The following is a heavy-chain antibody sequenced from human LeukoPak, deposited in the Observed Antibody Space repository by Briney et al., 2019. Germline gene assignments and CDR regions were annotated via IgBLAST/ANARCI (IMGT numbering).Heavy chain of an antibody. V-gene: IGHV3-23*01. CDR2: IGNTET. D-gene: IGHD2-21*01. CDR1: GFTFNTNA. J-gene: IGHJ4*02. Sequence: TGGSLRLSCATSGFTFNTNAMSWVRQAPGKGLEWVSTIGNTETFYADSVTGRFTISRDNSKNTVYLHMDSLRVEDTAVYYCAKDWIQFNRVFDCFDSWGQGTLVTVSS. CDR3: AKDWIQFNRVFDCFDS.